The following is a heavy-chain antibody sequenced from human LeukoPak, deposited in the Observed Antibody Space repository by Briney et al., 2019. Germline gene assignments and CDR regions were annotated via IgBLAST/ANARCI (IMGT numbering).Heavy chain of an antibody. J-gene: IGHJ4*02. CDR3: ARLPGEDYYDSSGYYRFDY. CDR2: IIPIFGTA. Sequence: SVKVSCQASGGTFSSYAISWVRQAPGQGLEWMGGIIPIFGTANYAQKFQGRVTITADESTSTAYMELSSLRSEDTAVYYCARLPGEDYYDSSGYYRFDYWGQGTLVTVSS. V-gene: IGHV1-69*13. D-gene: IGHD3-22*01. CDR1: GGTFSSYA.